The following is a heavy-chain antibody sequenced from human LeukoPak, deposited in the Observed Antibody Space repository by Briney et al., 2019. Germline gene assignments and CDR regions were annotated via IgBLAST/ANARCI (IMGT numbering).Heavy chain of an antibody. V-gene: IGHV1-2*02. CDR1: GYTFTGYY. Sequence: ASVKVSCKASGYTFTGYYMHWVRQAPGQGLEWMGWINPNSGGTNYAQKFQGRVTMTRDTSISTAYMELSRLRSDDTAEYYCARYERVVPAAKSGWFDPWGQGTLVTVSS. D-gene: IGHD2-2*01. J-gene: IGHJ5*02. CDR3: ARYERVVPAAKSGWFDP. CDR2: INPNSGGT.